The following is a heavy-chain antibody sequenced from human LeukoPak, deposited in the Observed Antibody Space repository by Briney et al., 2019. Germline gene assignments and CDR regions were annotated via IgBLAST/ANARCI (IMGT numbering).Heavy chain of an antibody. CDR2: IYTSGST. Sequence: SETLSLTCTVSGGSISSGSYYWSWIRQPAGKGLEWIGRIYTSGSTNYNPSLKSRVTISVDTSKNQFSLKLSSVTAADTAVYYCARGSTVTTLDAFDIWGQGTMVTVSS. V-gene: IGHV4-61*02. J-gene: IGHJ3*02. CDR3: ARGSTVTTLDAFDI. CDR1: GGSISSGSYY. D-gene: IGHD4-17*01.